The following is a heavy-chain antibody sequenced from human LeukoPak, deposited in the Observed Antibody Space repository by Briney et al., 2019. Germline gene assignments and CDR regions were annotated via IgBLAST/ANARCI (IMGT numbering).Heavy chain of an antibody. Sequence: GGSLRLSCAASGFTFSSYAMSWVRQAPGKGLEWVSAVSGSGGSTYSADSVKGRFTFSRDNSKNTLYLQMNSLRAEDTAVYYCAKLKNSVWGSYHFDYWGQGTLVTVSS. CDR1: GFTFSSYA. J-gene: IGHJ4*02. D-gene: IGHD3-16*02. CDR2: VSGSGGST. V-gene: IGHV3-23*01. CDR3: AKLKNSVWGSYHFDY.